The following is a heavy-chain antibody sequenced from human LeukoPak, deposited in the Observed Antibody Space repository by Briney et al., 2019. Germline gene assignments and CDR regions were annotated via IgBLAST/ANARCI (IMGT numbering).Heavy chain of an antibody. D-gene: IGHD1-26*01. J-gene: IGHJ4*02. CDR1: GGSISSINW. CDR2: FYHGGNT. CDR3: VRNIAGANAFDY. V-gene: IGHV4-4*02. Sequence: SETLSLTCAVSGGSISSINWWSWVRQPPGKGLEWIGEFYHGGNTNYNPSLKSRVSISVDKSKNQFSLKVTSVTAADTAVYYCVRNIAGANAFDYWGQGTLVTVSS.